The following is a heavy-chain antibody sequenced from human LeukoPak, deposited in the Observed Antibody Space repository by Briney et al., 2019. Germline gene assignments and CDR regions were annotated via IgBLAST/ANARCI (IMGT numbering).Heavy chain of an antibody. V-gene: IGHV3-21*01. Sequence: GGSLRLSCAASGFTFSSYSMDWVRQAPGKGLEWVSSISSSSSYIYYADSVKGRFTISRDNAKNSLYLQMNSLRAEDTAVYYCARSDTFGGIFDYWGQGTLVTVSS. J-gene: IGHJ4*02. D-gene: IGHD3-16*01. CDR3: ARSDTFGGIFDY. CDR1: GFTFSSYS. CDR2: ISSSSSYI.